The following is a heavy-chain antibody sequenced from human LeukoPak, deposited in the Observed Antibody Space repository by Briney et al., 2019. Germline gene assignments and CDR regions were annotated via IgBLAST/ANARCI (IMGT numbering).Heavy chain of an antibody. Sequence: PGGSLRLSCSASGFTFSRYAMQWVRQAPGKGPEYVSGINDNGGRTHYGDSVKGRFSISRDNSKNTLHLQMSTLRAEDTALYYCVKDVGGSYAFDYLGQGILVTVAS. CDR1: GFTFSRYA. V-gene: IGHV3-64D*09. D-gene: IGHD1-26*01. CDR3: VKDVGGSYAFDY. J-gene: IGHJ4*02. CDR2: INDNGGRT.